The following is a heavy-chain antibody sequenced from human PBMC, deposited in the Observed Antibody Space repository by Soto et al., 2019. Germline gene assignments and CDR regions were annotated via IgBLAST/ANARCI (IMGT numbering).Heavy chain of an antibody. V-gene: IGHV1-3*01. CDR2: INAGNGNT. J-gene: IGHJ4*02. CDR3: AGGVVGATLYYFDY. CDR1: GYTFTSYA. Sequence: QVQLVQSGAEVKKPGASVKVSCKASGYTFTSYAMHWVRQAPGQRLEWMGWINAGNGNTKYSQKFQGRVTITRDTSANTAYMELSSLRSEDTAVYYCAGGVVGATLYYFDYWGQGTLVTVSS. D-gene: IGHD1-26*01.